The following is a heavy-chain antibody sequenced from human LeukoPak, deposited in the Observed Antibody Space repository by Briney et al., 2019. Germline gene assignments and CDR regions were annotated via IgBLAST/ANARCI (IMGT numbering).Heavy chain of an antibody. V-gene: IGHV3-30*03. CDR2: ISYDGSNK. CDR1: GFTFSSYG. CDR3: ARDGPRGFDAFDI. Sequence: GGSLRLSCAASGFTFSSYGMHWVRQAPGKGLEWVAVISYDGSNKYYADSVKGRFTISRDNSKNTLYLQMNSLRAEDTAVYYCARDGPRGFDAFDIWGQGTMVTVSS. J-gene: IGHJ3*02.